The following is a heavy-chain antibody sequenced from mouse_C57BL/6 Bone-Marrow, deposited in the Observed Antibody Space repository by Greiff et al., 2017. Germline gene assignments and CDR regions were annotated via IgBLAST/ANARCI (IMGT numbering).Heavy chain of an antibody. CDR1: GFTFSSYA. V-gene: IGHV5-4*03. J-gene: IGHJ4*01. CDR3: ARVRGAMDD. CDR2: ISDGGSYT. Sequence: EVKLMESGGGLVKPGGSLKLSCAASGFTFSSYAMSWVRQTPEERLEWVATISDGGSYTYYPDNVKGRFTISRDNAKNNLYLQMSHLKSEDTAMYYCARVRGAMDDWGQGTSVTVAS.